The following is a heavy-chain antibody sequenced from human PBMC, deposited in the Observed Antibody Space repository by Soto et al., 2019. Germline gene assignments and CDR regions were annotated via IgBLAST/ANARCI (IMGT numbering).Heavy chain of an antibody. Sequence: QLQLQESGPGLVKPSETLSLTCTVSGGSITSNAYYWGWIRQPPGKGLEWLGYIYYSGSASYNPSLKSRGTMSVDTSKNQCSLKLSSVTAADTAVYYCARRPKRGSYSWCFDYWGQGTLVTVSS. CDR1: GGSITSNAYY. CDR3: ARRPKRGSYSWCFDY. J-gene: IGHJ4*02. V-gene: IGHV4-39*01. CDR2: IYYSGSA. D-gene: IGHD1-26*01.